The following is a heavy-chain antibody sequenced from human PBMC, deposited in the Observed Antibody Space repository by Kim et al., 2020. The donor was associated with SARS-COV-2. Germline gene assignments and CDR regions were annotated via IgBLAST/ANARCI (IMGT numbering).Heavy chain of an antibody. Sequence: SQTLSLTCAISGDRVSSNSAAWNWIRQSPSRGLEWLGRTYYRSKWYNDYAVSVKSRITINPDTSKNQFSLQLNSVTPEDTAVYYCARESPELAAAVSVHYYYGMDVWGQGTTVTVSS. CDR2: TYYRSKWYN. V-gene: IGHV6-1*01. J-gene: IGHJ6*02. D-gene: IGHD6-13*01. CDR3: ARESPELAAAVSVHYYYGMDV. CDR1: GDRVSSNSAA.